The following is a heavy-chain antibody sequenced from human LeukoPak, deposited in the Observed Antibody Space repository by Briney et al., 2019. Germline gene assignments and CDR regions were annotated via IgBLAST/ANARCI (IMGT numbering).Heavy chain of an antibody. D-gene: IGHD3-3*01. CDR2: ISWNSGSV. J-gene: IGHJ3*02. Sequence: GGSLRLSCAASGFTFDDYAMHWVRQAPGKGLEWVSGISWNSGSVGYADSVKGRFTISRDNAKNSLYLQMNSLRAEDTALYYCAKDLEPSLSAFDIWGQGTMVTVSS. CDR1: GFTFDDYA. CDR3: AKDLEPSLSAFDI. V-gene: IGHV3-9*01.